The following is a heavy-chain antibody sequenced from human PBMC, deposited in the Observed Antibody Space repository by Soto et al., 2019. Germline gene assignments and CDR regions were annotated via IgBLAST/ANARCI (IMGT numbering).Heavy chain of an antibody. Sequence: QVRLVESGGGLVKPGGSLRLSCAASGFTFTDYYMSWFRQAPGKGLEWVSQISSTVATIYYADSVKGRFAISRDNAENSLYLQMTSLRGEDAAMYYCALRFMVRGAFDPWGQGTLVTVSS. CDR3: ALRFMVRGAFDP. D-gene: IGHD3-10*01. V-gene: IGHV3-11*01. CDR2: ISSTVATI. J-gene: IGHJ5*02. CDR1: GFTFTDYY.